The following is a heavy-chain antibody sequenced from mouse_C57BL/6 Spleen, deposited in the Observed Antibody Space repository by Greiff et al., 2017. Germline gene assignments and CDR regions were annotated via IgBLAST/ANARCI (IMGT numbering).Heavy chain of an antibody. J-gene: IGHJ3*01. CDR2: ISYDGSN. CDR3: ARENRYYYGTAWFAY. Sequence: VQLKESGPGLVKPSQSLSLTCSVTGYSITSGYYWNWIRQFPGNKLEWMGYISYDGSNNYNPSLKNRISITRDTSKNQFFLKLNSVTTEDTATYYCARENRYYYGTAWFAYWGQGTLVTVSA. D-gene: IGHD1-1*01. V-gene: IGHV3-6*01. CDR1: GYSITSGYY.